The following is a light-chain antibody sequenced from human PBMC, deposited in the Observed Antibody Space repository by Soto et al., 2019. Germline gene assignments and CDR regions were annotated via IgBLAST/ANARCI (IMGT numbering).Light chain of an antibody. CDR2: DAS. CDR1: QSVSSNH. CDR3: QQYGASPGT. J-gene: IGKJ1*01. V-gene: IGKV3-20*01. Sequence: EIVLTQSPDTLSLSPGERATLSCRASQSVSSNHLAWYQQKPGLAPRLLIYDASSRATGVPDRFSGGGSGTDFTRTISRLEPEDFAVYYCQQYGASPGTFGQGTKVDIK.